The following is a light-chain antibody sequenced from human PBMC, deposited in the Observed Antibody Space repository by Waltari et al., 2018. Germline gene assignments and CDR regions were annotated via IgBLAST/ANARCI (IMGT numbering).Light chain of an antibody. J-gene: IGKJ1*01. Sequence: EIVLTQSPGTLSLSPGERATLSCRASPSVSSSYLARYQQKPGQAPRLLIYGESSSAPVIPDRFSGSGSGTDFTLTISRLEPEDFAVYYCQQYGSSSWTFGQGTKVEIK. CDR2: GES. CDR3: QQYGSSSWT. V-gene: IGKV3-20*01. CDR1: PSVSSSY.